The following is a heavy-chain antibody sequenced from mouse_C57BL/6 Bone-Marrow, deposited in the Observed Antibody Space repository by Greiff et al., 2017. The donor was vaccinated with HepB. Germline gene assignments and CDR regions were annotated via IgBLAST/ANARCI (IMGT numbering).Heavy chain of an antibody. D-gene: IGHD3-3*01. CDR1: GYTFTSYW. V-gene: IGHV1-64*01. Sequence: QVQLKQPGAELVKPGASVKLSCKASGYTFTSYWMHWVKQRPGQGLEWIGMIHPNSGSTNYNEKFKSKATLTVDKSSSTAYMQLSSLTSEDSAVYYCARRGPRALWVAYWGQGTLVTVSA. J-gene: IGHJ3*01. CDR2: IHPNSGST. CDR3: ARRGPRALWVAY.